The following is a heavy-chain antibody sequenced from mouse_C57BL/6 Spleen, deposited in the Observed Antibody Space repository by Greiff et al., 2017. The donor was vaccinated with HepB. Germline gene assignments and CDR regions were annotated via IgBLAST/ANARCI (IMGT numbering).Heavy chain of an antibody. J-gene: IGHJ4*01. Sequence: VQGVESGPGLVQPSQSLSITCTVSGFSLTSYGVHWVRQSPGKGLEWLGVIWSGGSTDYNAAFISRLSISKDNSKSQVFFKMNSLQADDTAIYYCARNSHDYDNYAMDYWGQGTSVTVSS. V-gene: IGHV2-2*01. CDR2: IWSGGST. D-gene: IGHD2-4*01. CDR3: ARNSHDYDNYAMDY. CDR1: GFSLTSYG.